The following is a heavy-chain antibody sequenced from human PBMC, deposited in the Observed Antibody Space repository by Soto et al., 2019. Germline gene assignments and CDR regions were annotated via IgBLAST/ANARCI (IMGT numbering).Heavy chain of an antibody. Sequence: SQTLSLTCAISGDSVSSNSATWNLIRQSPSRGLEWLGRTYYRSKWYYDYAVSAKSRITINPDTSKNQFSLQLNSVTPEDTAVYYCARDPVTAADYFDYWGPGTLVTVSS. V-gene: IGHV6-1*01. D-gene: IGHD6-13*01. J-gene: IGHJ4*02. CDR3: ARDPVTAADYFDY. CDR2: TYYRSKWYY. CDR1: GDSVSSNSAT.